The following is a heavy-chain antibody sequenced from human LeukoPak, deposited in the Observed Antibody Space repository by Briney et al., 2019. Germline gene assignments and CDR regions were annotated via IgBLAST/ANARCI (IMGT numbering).Heavy chain of an antibody. CDR3: ARDFSVGNVWQQLVHVDDAFDI. V-gene: IGHV3-21*01. J-gene: IGHJ3*02. CDR2: ISSSSYI. CDR1: GFTFSSYS. D-gene: IGHD6-13*01. Sequence: PGGSLRLSCAASGFTFSSYSMNWVRQAPGKGLEWVSSISSSSYIYYADSVKGRFTISRDNAKNSLYLQMNSLRAEDTAVYYCARDFSVGNVWQQLVHVDDAFDIWGQGTMVTVSS.